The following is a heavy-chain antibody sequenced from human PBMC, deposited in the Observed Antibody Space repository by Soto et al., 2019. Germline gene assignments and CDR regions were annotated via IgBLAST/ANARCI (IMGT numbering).Heavy chain of an antibody. D-gene: IGHD3-10*01. CDR3: ERGFGELMTDY. V-gene: IGHV4-30-4*02. Sequence: SETLSLTCTVSGGSISSGDYYWSWIRQPPGKGLEWIGYIYYSGSTYYNPSLKSRVTISVDTSKNQFSLKLSPVTAADTAVYYCERGFGELMTDYWGQGTLVTVS. J-gene: IGHJ4*02. CDR2: IYYSGST. CDR1: GGSISSGDYY.